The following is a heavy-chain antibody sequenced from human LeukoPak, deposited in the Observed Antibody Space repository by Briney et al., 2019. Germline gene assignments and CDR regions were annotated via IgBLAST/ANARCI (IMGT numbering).Heavy chain of an antibody. V-gene: IGHV1-18*01. Sequence: ASVKVSCTASGYTFTSYGISWVRQAPGQGLEWMGWISAYNGNTNYAQELQGRVTMTTDTSTSTAYLELRSLRSDDTAVYYCARGGGLVPGTWFDPWGQGTLVTVSS. J-gene: IGHJ5*02. CDR1: GYTFTSYG. CDR2: ISAYNGNT. D-gene: IGHD6-19*01. CDR3: ARGGGLVPGTWFDP.